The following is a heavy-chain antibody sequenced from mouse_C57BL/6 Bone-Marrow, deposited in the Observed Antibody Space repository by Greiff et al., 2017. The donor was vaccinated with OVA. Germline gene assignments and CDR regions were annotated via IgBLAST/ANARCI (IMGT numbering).Heavy chain of an antibody. CDR1: GFTFSNYW. Sequence: EVKLMESGGGLVQPGGSMKLSCVASGFTFSNYWMNWVRQSPEKGLEWVAQIRLKSDNYATHYAESGKGRFTISRDDSKSSVYLQMNNLRAEDTGIYYCTAYYNTMDYWGQGTSVTVSS. CDR3: TAYYNTMDY. CDR2: IRLKSDNYAT. J-gene: IGHJ4*01. V-gene: IGHV6-3*01.